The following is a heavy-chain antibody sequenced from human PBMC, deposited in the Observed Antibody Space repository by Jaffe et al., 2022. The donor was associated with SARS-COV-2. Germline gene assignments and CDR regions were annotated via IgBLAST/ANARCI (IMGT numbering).Heavy chain of an antibody. CDR3: ARVNSEMQSYFYYYMDV. CDR2: ITSGSRTK. D-gene: IGHD3-10*01. V-gene: IGHV3-48*01. CDR1: GFSLSTAS. J-gene: IGHJ6*03. Sequence: EVQLVESGGGLVQPGGSLSLSCEVSGFSLSTASLSWVRLAPGKGLEWISYITSGSRTKYYSDSVRGRFTVSRDNAKNSLYLHMSSLGVEDTAVYYCARVNSEMQSYFYYYMDVWGRGTTVTVSS.